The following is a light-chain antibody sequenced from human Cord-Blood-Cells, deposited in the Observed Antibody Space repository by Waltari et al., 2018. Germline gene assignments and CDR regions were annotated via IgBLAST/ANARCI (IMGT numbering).Light chain of an antibody. J-gene: IGLJ3*02. CDR2: EGS. V-gene: IGLV2-23*01. CDR1: SSDVGSYNL. Sequence: QSALTQPASVSGSPGQSITISCTGTSSDVGSYNLVSWYQQHPGKAPKLMIYEGSKRTSGVSNRFSGSKSGNTASLTISGLQAEDEADYYCCSYAGSSNRVFGGGTKLTVL. CDR3: CSYAGSSNRV.